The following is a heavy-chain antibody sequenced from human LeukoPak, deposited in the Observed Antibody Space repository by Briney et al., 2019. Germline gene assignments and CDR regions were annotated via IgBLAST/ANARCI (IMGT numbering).Heavy chain of an antibody. V-gene: IGHV3-64D*06. J-gene: IGHJ4*02. D-gene: IGHD3-22*01. CDR1: GFTFSSYA. CDR2: ISSNGGST. Sequence: PGGSLRLSCSASGFTFSSYAMHWVRQAPGKGLEYVSAISSNGGSTYYADSVKGRFTISRDNSKNTLYLQMSSLRAEDTAAYYCVKDVSYYDSSGYSMVFDYWGQGTLVTVST. CDR3: VKDVSYYDSSGYSMVFDY.